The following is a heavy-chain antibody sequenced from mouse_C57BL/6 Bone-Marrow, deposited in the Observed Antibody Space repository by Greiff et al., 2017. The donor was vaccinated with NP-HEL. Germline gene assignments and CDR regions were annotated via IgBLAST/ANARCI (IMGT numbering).Heavy chain of an antibody. CDR2: ISDGGSYT. J-gene: IGHJ2*01. V-gene: IGHV5-4*01. Sequence: EVKLMESGGGLVKPGGSLKLSCAASGFTFSSYAMSWVRQTPEKRLEWVATISDGGSYTYYPDNVKGRFTISRDNAKNNLYLQMSHLKSEDTAMYYCARDRGLRGWGQGTTLTVSS. D-gene: IGHD1-1*01. CDR1: GFTFSSYA. CDR3: ARDRGLRG.